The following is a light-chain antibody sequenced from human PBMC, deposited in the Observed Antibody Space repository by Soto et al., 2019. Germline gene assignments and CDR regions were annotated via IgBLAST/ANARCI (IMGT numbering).Light chain of an antibody. CDR1: QRISSW. Sequence: DIQMTQSPSTLSASVGDRVTITCRASQRISSWLAWYQQKAGKAPKLLIFGASSLESGVPSRFSGRGSGTEFTLTIRRLQPDDFATYYCQQYNSWTFGQGTKVEIK. CDR3: QQYNSWT. J-gene: IGKJ1*01. V-gene: IGKV1-5*01. CDR2: GAS.